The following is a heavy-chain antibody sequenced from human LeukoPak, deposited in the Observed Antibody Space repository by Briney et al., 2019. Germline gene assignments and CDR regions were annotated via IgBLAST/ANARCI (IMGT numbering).Heavy chain of an antibody. Sequence: SETLSLTCTVSGGSLSSSSYYWGWIRQPPGKGLEWIGSIYYSGGTYYNPSLKSRVTISVDTSKNQFSLKLSSVTAADTAVYYCASSRNSGWYVVDYWGQGTLVTVSS. J-gene: IGHJ4*02. CDR3: ASSRNSGWYVVDY. D-gene: IGHD6-19*01. CDR1: GGSLSSSSYY. V-gene: IGHV4-39*01. CDR2: IYYSGGT.